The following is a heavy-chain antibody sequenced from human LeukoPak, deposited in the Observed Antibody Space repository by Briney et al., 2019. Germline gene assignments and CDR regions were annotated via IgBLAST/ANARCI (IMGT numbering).Heavy chain of an antibody. Sequence: GGSLRLSCAASGFTFSSNAMSWVRQAPGKGPEWVSGISGSGGSTYYADSVKGRFTISRDNSKNTLYLQMNSLRAEDAALYYCAKGRDSYFFDYWGQGILVTVSS. CDR1: GFTFSSNA. V-gene: IGHV3-23*01. D-gene: IGHD2-15*01. J-gene: IGHJ4*02. CDR3: AKGRDSYFFDY. CDR2: ISGSGGST.